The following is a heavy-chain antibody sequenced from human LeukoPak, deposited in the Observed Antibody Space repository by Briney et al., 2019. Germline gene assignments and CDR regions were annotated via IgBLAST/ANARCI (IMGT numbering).Heavy chain of an antibody. CDR3: ARVFDPVWDNGAFDI. J-gene: IGHJ3*02. Sequence: GGSLRLSPAAPGYTFSSYEMKWVREAPGEGLEWVSYINRSGGTIYYTDSVKGRFTISRDNAKNSLYLQMSSLRAEDTAVYYCARVFDPVWDNGAFDIWGQGTMVTVSS. D-gene: IGHD3-16*01. CDR2: INRSGGTI. CDR1: GYTFSSYE. V-gene: IGHV3-48*03.